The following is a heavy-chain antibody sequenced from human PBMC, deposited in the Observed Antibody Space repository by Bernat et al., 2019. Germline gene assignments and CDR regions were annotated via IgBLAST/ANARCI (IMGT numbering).Heavy chain of an antibody. CDR3: ARHETNCYGSGQPFDF. D-gene: IGHD2-2*01. CDR2: VRYSGRA. V-gene: IGHV4-39*01. CDR1: GDSVTSFY. J-gene: IGHJ4*02. Sequence: QFQVQMSGPGLVKPSETLSLTCTLSGDSVTSFYWAWIRQPPGEGLEWIGSVRYSGRANYNPSLVSRVTLSVDTSRSQFSLNRNSATAADTAVYFCARHETNCYGSGQPFDFLGQGTLVTVSS.